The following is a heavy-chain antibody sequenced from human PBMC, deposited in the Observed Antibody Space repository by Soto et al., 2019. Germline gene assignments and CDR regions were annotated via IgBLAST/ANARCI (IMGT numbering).Heavy chain of an antibody. CDR1: GGSISSSSYY. V-gene: IGHV4-39*01. CDR3: ARLADLRRFGEFYFDY. D-gene: IGHD3-10*01. Sequence: SETLSLTCTVSGGSISSSSYYWGWIRQPPGKGLEWIGSIYYSGSTYYNPSLKSRVTISVDRSKNQFSLKLSSVTAADTAVYYCARLADLRRFGEFYFDYWGQGTLVTVSS. J-gene: IGHJ4*02. CDR2: IYYSGST.